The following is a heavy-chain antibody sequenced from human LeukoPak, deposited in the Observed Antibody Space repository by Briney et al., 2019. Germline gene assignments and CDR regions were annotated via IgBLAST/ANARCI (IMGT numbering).Heavy chain of an antibody. CDR3: AKGQQRTRIAARPSAFDS. CDR1: GFTFSNYA. J-gene: IGHJ4*02. V-gene: IGHV3-23*01. Sequence: GGSLRLSCAASGFTFSNYAMSWVRQAPGKGLEWVSAISGSGSTTYNADSVKGRFTISRDNSKNTLYQQMNSLRAEDTAVYYCAKGQQRTRIAARPSAFDSWGQGTLVTVSS. D-gene: IGHD6-6*01. CDR2: ISGSGSTT.